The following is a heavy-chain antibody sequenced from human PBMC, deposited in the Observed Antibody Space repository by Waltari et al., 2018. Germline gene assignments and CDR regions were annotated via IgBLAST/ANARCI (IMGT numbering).Heavy chain of an antibody. V-gene: IGHV3-30*03. J-gene: IGHJ4*02. CDR1: GFTFSSYA. CDR2: ISHDGSTK. CDR3: AGSGISVVY. Sequence: QVQLVESGGGVVQPGRSLRLSCAASGFTFSSYAMHWVRQAPVKGLEWVACISHDGSTKYYADSVKGRFTISRDNSKNTLFVQMDSLRVEDTAVYFCAGSGISVVYWGQGTLVTVSS. D-gene: IGHD1-26*01.